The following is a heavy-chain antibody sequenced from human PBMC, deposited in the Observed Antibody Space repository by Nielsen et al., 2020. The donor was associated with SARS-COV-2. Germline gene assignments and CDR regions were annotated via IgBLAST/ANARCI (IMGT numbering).Heavy chain of an antibody. J-gene: IGHJ6*02. CDR3: ARGGAAAGFYYYYGMDV. V-gene: IGHV3-53*01. D-gene: IGHD6-13*01. CDR1: GFTVSSNY. CDR2: IYSGGST. Sequence: GESLKISCAASGFTVSSNYMSWVRQAPGKGLEWVSVIYSGGSTYYADSVKGRFTISRDNSKNTLYLQMNSLRAEDTAVYYCARGGAAAGFYYYYGMDVWGQGTTVTVS.